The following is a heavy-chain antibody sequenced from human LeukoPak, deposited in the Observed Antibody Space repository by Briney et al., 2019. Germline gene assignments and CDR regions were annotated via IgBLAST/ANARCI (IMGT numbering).Heavy chain of an antibody. D-gene: IGHD1-14*01. V-gene: IGHV3-30*02. CDR3: AKEQYPGYFDY. J-gene: IGHJ4*02. Sequence: GGSLRLSCAASGFIFSGSSMHWVRQAPGKGLEWVSFIRFDATNKYYADSVKGRFTVSRDNSNNTLYLQLNNVRTEDTATYFCAKEQYPGYFDYWGQGTLVTVSS. CDR2: IRFDATNK. CDR1: GFIFSGSS.